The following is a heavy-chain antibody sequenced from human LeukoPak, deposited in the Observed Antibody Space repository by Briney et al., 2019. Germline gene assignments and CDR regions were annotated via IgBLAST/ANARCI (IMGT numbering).Heavy chain of an antibody. V-gene: IGHV3-30*18. CDR2: ISYDGSNK. CDR1: GFTFSSYG. J-gene: IGHJ4*02. CDR3: AKDSGRDFDY. Sequence: PGGSLRLSCAASGFTFSSYGMHWVRQAPGKGLEWVAVISYDGSNKYYADSVKGRFTISRDNSKNTLYLQMNSLRAEDTAVYYCAKDSGRDFDYWGQGTLVTVSS.